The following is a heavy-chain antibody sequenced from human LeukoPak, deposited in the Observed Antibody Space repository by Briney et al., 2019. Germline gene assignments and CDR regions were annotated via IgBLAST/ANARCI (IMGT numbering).Heavy chain of an antibody. CDR1: AFSLSNFG. J-gene: IGHJ6*02. V-gene: IGHV3-33*08. CDR2: MWHDGSNK. CDR3: ARIILAREWFADLVSSGMGV. Sequence: GVSLTLLCAACAFSLSNFGVHWLRQATGKALEGVASMWHDGSNKNDADSVKGRFTISRDNSKNTVYLQMNSLRADDTAVYYCARIILAREWFADLVSSGMGVWGQGTTVTVSS. D-gene: IGHD3-10*01.